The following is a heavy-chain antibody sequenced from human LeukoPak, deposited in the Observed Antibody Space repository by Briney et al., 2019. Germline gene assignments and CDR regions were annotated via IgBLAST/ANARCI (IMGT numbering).Heavy chain of an antibody. V-gene: IGHV3-48*04. CDR3: ARDQGDCSGGSCYVWFDP. CDR2: ISSSSSTI. J-gene: IGHJ5*02. CDR1: GFTFSSYS. Sequence: GGSLRLSCAASGFTFSSYSMNWVRQAPGKGLEWVSYISSSSSTIYYADSVKGRFTISRDNAQNSLYLQVNSLRADDTAVYYCARDQGDCSGGSCYVWFDPWGQGTLVTVSS. D-gene: IGHD2-15*01.